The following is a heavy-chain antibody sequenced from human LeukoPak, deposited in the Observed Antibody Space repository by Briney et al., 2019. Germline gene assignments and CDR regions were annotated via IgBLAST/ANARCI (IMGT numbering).Heavy chain of an antibody. CDR2: ISGSGGST. CDR1: GFRISSYA. J-gene: IGHJ6*02. V-gene: IGHV3-23*01. CDR3: ARQVVPAGYYYGMDV. D-gene: IGHD2-15*01. Sequence: PGGSLRLSCAASGFRISSYAMSWVRQAPEKGLEWVSVISGSGGSTYYADSVKGRFTISRDNSKNTLYLQMNSLRSEDTAVYYCARQVVPAGYYYGMDVWGQGTTVTVSS.